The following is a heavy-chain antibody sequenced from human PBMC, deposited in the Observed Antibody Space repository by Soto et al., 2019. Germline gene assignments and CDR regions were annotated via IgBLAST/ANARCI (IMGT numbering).Heavy chain of an antibody. D-gene: IGHD3-3*01. CDR2: IYYSGST. V-gene: IGHV4-39*01. J-gene: IGHJ4*02. CDR1: GGSISSSSYY. Sequence: PSETLSLTCTVSGGSISSSSYYWGWIRQPPGKGLEWIGSIYYSGSTYYNPSLKSRVTISVDTSKNQFSPKLSSVTAADTAVYYCASFSDFWSGYEPFDYWGQGTLVTVSS. CDR3: ASFSDFWSGYEPFDY.